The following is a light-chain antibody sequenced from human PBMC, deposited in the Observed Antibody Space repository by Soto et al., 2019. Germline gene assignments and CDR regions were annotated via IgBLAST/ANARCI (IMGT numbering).Light chain of an antibody. CDR3: QTGGTWQV. CDR2: LNSDGSH. Sequence: QPVLTQSPSASASLGASVKLTCTLSSGHSSYAIAWHQQQPEKGPRYLMKLNSDGSHSKGDGIPDRFSGSSSGAERYLTISSLQSEDEADYYCQTGGTWQVFGGGTKLTVL. V-gene: IGLV4-69*01. CDR1: SGHSSYA. J-gene: IGLJ3*02.